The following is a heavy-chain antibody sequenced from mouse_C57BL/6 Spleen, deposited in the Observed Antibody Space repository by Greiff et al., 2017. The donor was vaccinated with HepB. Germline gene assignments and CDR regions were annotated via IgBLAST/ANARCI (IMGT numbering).Heavy chain of an antibody. J-gene: IGHJ3*01. V-gene: IGHV5-4*01. CDR1: GFTFSSYA. D-gene: IGHD4-1*01. CDR3: ARERELRAWFAY. CDR2: ISDGGSYT. Sequence: EVKVVESGGGLVKPGGSLKLSCAASGFTFSSYAMSWVRQTPEKRLEWVATISDGGSYTYYPDNVKGRFTISRDNAKNNLYLQMSHLKSEDTAMYYCARERELRAWFAYWGQGTLVTVSA.